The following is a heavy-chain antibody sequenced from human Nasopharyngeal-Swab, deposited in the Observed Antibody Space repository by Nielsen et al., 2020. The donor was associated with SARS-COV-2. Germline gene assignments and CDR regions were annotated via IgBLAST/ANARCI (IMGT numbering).Heavy chain of an antibody. CDR1: VYAFTRYY. CDR3: ARDPTSVAGTGDYYYGMDV. CDR2: INPNSGGT. Sequence: ASVTVSRLASVYAFTRYYMHWVRQAPAQGLEWMGRINPNSGGTNYAQKFQGRVTMTRDTSISTAYMELSRLRSDDTAVYYCARDPTSVAGTGDYYYGMDVWGQGTTVTVSS. J-gene: IGHJ6*02. D-gene: IGHD6-19*01. V-gene: IGHV1-2*06.